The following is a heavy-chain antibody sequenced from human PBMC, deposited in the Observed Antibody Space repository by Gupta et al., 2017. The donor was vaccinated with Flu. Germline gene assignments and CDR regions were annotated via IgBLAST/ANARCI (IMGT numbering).Heavy chain of an antibody. CDR1: GFPLSSYA. CDR2: IGIGDTGS. D-gene: IGHD6-19*01. CDR3: AKSAAKVAGSYYCDH. Sequence: EVQLLESGGGMVQPGGSLRLSCAASGFPLSSYAESWVRQAPGKGLEWVSSIGIGDTGSYYAGSVKGRFTISRDNSKNTLFLQMNSLRAEDAAVYYCAKSAAKVAGSYYCDHWGQGSLVTVSS. V-gene: IGHV3-23*03. J-gene: IGHJ4*02.